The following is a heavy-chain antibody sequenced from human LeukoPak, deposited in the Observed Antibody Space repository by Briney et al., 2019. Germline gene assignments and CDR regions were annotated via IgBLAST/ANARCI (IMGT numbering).Heavy chain of an antibody. CDR1: GFTFSSYA. Sequence: GGSLRLSCAASGFTFSSYAMSWVRQAPGKGLEWVSGINWNGGSTGYADSVKGRFTISRDNAKNSLYLQMNSLRAEDTALYHCARFSAVAGTDYWGQGTQVTVSS. CDR2: INWNGGST. CDR3: ARFSAVAGTDY. J-gene: IGHJ4*02. D-gene: IGHD6-19*01. V-gene: IGHV3-20*01.